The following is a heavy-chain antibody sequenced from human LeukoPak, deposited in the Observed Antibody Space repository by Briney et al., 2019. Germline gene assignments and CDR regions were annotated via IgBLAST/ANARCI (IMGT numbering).Heavy chain of an antibody. Sequence: GESLKISCKGSGYSFTIYWIGWVRQMPGKGLEWRGIIYPGDSDTRYSPSFQGQVTISADKSISTPYLQWSSLKASDTVMYYCARVPPFSSGYAFDIWGQGTMVTVSS. CDR1: GYSFTIYW. J-gene: IGHJ3*02. V-gene: IGHV5-51*01. D-gene: IGHD3-22*01. CDR2: IYPGDSDT. CDR3: ARVPPFSSGYAFDI.